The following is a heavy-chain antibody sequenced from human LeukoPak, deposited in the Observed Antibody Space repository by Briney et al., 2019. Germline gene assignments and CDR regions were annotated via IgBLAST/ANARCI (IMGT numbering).Heavy chain of an antibody. D-gene: IGHD6-19*01. CDR1: GFSFDDFA. CDR3: AKSLVGGLHWAWFDA. Sequence: PGRSLRLSCAASGFSFDDFAMHWVRQVPGKGLEWVSGISWNNGDIGYADSVKGRFTISKDNAKNSVYLQVNSLRVEDTAFYYCAKSLVGGLHWAWFDAWGQGTLVTVSS. J-gene: IGHJ5*02. CDR2: ISWNNGDI. V-gene: IGHV3-9*01.